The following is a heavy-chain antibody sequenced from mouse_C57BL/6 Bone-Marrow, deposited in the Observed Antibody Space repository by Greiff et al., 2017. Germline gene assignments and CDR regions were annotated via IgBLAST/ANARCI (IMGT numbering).Heavy chain of an antibody. CDR1: GYTFTDYN. D-gene: IGHD1-1*01. J-gene: IGHJ3*01. V-gene: IGHV1-18*01. CDR2: INPNNGGT. CDR3: ARQGYYYGSSAWFAY. Sequence: VQLKQSGPELVKPGASVKIPCKASGYTFTDYNMDWVKQSHGKSLEWIGDINPNNGGTIYNQKFKGKATLTVDKSSSTAYMELRSLTSEDTAVYYCARQGYYYGSSAWFAYWGQGTLVTVSA.